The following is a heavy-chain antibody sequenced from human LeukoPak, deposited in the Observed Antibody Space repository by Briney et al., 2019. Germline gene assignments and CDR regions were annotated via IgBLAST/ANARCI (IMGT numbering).Heavy chain of an antibody. J-gene: IGHJ4*02. CDR2: LNQDGSEK. CDR3: ARAAADHSTDY. CDR1: GFTFSWYW. Sequence: PGDSLRLSCAASGFTFSWYWMSWVRQAPGKGLEWVANLNQDGSEKYYVDSVKGRFTISRDNAKNSLYLQMNSLRAEDTAVYYCARAAADHSTDYWGQGTLVTVSS. D-gene: IGHD6-25*01. V-gene: IGHV3-7*05.